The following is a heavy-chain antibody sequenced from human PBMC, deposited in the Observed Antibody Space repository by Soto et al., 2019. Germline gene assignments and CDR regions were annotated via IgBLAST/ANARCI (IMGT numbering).Heavy chain of an antibody. CDR2: IYYSGST. CDR3: ARVIAAAGYYYGMDV. Sequence: SETLSLTCTVSGGSISSYYWSWIRQPPGKGLEWIGYIYYSGSTNYNPSLKSRVTISVDTSKNQFSLKLSSVTAADTAVYYCARVIAAAGYYYGMDVWGQGTTVTVSS. CDR1: GGSISSYY. D-gene: IGHD6-13*01. V-gene: IGHV4-59*01. J-gene: IGHJ6*02.